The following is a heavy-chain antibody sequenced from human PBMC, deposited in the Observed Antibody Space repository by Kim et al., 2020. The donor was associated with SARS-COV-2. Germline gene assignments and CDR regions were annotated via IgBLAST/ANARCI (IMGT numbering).Heavy chain of an antibody. J-gene: IGHJ5*02. Sequence: APKLQGRVTMTTDTSTSTAYMELRSLRSDDTAVYYCARECYYDVYNWFDPWGQGTLVTVSS. CDR3: ARECYYDVYNWFDP. V-gene: IGHV1-18*01. D-gene: IGHD3-22*01.